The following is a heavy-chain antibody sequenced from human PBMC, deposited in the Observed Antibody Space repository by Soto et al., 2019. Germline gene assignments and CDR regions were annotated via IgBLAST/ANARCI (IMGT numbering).Heavy chain of an antibody. CDR1: GGTLTISSHG. Sequence: GASVKVSCKASGGTLTISSHGISWVRQAPGQGLEWMGGIIAMFGTANYAQKFQGRVTITADESTSTAYMELSSLRSEDTAVYYCARVRGLHLGAVAGYFDYWGQGTLVTVSS. J-gene: IGHJ4*02. V-gene: IGHV1-69*13. D-gene: IGHD6-19*01. CDR2: IIAMFGTA. CDR3: ARVRGLHLGAVAGYFDY.